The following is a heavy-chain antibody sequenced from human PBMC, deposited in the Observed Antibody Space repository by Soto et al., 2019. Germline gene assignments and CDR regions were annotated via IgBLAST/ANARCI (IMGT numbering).Heavy chain of an antibody. J-gene: IGHJ3*02. D-gene: IGHD4-17*01. Sequence: AASVKVSCKASGGTFSSYTISWVRQAPGQGLEWMGRIVPILGIANYAQKFQGRVTITADKSTSTAYMELSSLRSEDTAVYYCAVTGAPGAFDIWGQGTMVTVSS. CDR2: IVPILGIA. CDR1: GGTFSSYT. CDR3: AVTGAPGAFDI. V-gene: IGHV1-69*02.